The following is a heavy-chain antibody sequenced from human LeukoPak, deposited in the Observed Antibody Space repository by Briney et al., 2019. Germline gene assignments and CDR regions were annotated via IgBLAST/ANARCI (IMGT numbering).Heavy chain of an antibody. J-gene: IGHJ4*02. Sequence: ASETLSLTCTVSGGSIGSGGYYWSWIRQPPGKGLEWIGYIYHSGSTYYNPSLKSRVTISVDTSKNQFSLKLSSVTAADTAVYYCARVPYYDILTVDYWGQGTLVTVSS. CDR2: IYHSGST. V-gene: IGHV4-30-2*01. CDR3: ARVPYYDILTVDY. D-gene: IGHD3-9*01. CDR1: GGSIGSGGYY.